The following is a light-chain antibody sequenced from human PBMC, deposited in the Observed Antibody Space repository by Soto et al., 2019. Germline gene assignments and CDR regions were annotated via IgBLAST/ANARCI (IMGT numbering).Light chain of an antibody. CDR3: QVWDSSNDRLVV. J-gene: IGLJ2*01. CDR1: DNGSKP. V-gene: IGLV3-21*02. Sequence: SYELTQPPSVSVAPGQTARITCGGSDNGSKPVHWYQQKPGQAPVLVVFDNSDRASGIPERLSGSNSGNTATLTISRVEAGDEADYYCQVWDSSNDRLVVFGGGTKLTVL. CDR2: DNS.